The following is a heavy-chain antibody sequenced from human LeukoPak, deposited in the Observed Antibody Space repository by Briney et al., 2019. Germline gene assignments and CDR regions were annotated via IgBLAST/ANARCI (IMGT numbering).Heavy chain of an antibody. Sequence: GGSLRLSCAASGFTFSSYNMNWVRQAPGKGLEWVSSISSISSYIYYADSVKGRFTISRDNAKNSLYLHMNSLRAEDTAVYYCARGSKFVYYYGSDYYGMDVWGQGTTVTVSS. D-gene: IGHD3-10*01. CDR2: ISSISSYI. V-gene: IGHV3-21*01. J-gene: IGHJ6*02. CDR3: ARGSKFVYYYGSDYYGMDV. CDR1: GFTFSSYN.